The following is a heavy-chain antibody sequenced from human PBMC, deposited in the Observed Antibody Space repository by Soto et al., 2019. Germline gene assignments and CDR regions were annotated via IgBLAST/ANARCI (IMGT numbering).Heavy chain of an antibody. V-gene: IGHV3-9*01. CDR3: AKDRGPCSGNKCSSLYYYYGMDV. CDR1: GFKFGDYA. J-gene: IGHJ6*02. CDR2: VSWNSEIV. Sequence: GGSLRLSCEASGFKFGDYAMHWVRQAPGKGLEWVSGVSWNSEIVGYADSVKGRFTISRDSAKNSLYLEMNSLRTEDTALYYCAKDRGPCSGNKCSSLYYYYGMDVWGQGTTVTVSS. D-gene: IGHD2-15*01.